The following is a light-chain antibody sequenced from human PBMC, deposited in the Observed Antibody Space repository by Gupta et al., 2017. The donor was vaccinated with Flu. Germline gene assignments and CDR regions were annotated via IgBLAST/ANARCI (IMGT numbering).Light chain of an antibody. Sequence: QSVLTQPPSSSGTPGQRVTISCSGASSNIGRNTVNWYQQLPGTAPKLLIYSDNQRPSGVPARFSGSKSGTSASLAISGLQSEDEADYYWAAWDDSLNGWVFGGGTKLIVL. J-gene: IGLJ3*02. CDR3: AAWDDSLNGWV. V-gene: IGLV1-44*01. CDR2: SDN. CDR1: SSNIGRNT.